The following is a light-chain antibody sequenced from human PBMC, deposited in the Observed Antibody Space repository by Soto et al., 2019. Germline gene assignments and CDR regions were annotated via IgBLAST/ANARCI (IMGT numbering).Light chain of an antibody. CDR2: DAS. Sequence: EIVLTQSPATLSLSPGERATLSCRASQSVNSYLAWYQQKPGQAPRLLIYDASNRATGIPARFSGSGSGTDFTLTISSLDPEDFAVYYSQQRNNWPLTFGQGTRLEIK. CDR1: QSVNSY. V-gene: IGKV3-11*01. CDR3: QQRNNWPLT. J-gene: IGKJ5*01.